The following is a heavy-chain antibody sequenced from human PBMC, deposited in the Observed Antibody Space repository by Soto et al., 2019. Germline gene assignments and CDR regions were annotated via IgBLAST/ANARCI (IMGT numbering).Heavy chain of an antibody. V-gene: IGHV1-69*12. D-gene: IGHD5-18*01. J-gene: IGHJ4*02. CDR2: IIPMFGTA. CDR3: ASGIQLWLRRINNGYSG. CDR1: GGTFSTYA. Sequence: QVQLVQSGAEVKKPESSVKVSCKAPGGTFSTYAISWVRQAPGQGLEWMGGIIPMFGTANYAQRFQDRVTITAEEYTNTVYMELSRLRSADTAVYFCASGIQLWLRRINNGYSGWGQGTLVTVSS.